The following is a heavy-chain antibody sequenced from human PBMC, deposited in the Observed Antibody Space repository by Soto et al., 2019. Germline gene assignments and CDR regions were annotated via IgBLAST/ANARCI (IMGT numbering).Heavy chain of an antibody. J-gene: IGHJ4*02. CDR2: IYYTT. D-gene: IGHD6-19*01. Sequence: SETLSLTCTVSGASISNYYWSWIRQAPGKRLEWIGYIYYTTNYNPSLKSRVTISADTSKNQISLKLTSVTAADTAVYYCARTSPVAAGFDYWRQVTLGTVS. CDR1: GASISNYY. V-gene: IGHV4-59*01. CDR3: ARTSPVAAGFDY.